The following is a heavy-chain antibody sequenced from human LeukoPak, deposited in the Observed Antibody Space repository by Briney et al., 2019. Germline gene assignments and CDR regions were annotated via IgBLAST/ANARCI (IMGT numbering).Heavy chain of an antibody. CDR1: GXTFSSYG. J-gene: IGHJ3*02. Sequence: GGSLRLSCAASGXTFSSYGMHWVRQAPGKGLEWVAVIWYDGSNKYYADSVKGRFTISRDNSKNTLYLQMNSLRAEDTAVYYCASVYCSGGSCQRGGYYDSSGYNAFDIWGQGTMVTVSS. V-gene: IGHV3-33*01. D-gene: IGHD2-15*01. CDR2: IWYDGSNK. CDR3: ASVYCSGGSCQRGGYYDSSGYNAFDI.